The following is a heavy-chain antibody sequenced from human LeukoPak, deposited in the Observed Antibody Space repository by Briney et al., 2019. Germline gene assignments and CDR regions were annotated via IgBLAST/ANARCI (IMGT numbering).Heavy chain of an antibody. Sequence: PSETLSLTCTVSGGSISSSSYYWGWIRQPPGKGLEWIGSIYYSGSTYYNPSLKSRVTISVDTSKNQFSLKLSSVTAADTAVYYCARVPLPYRDYYDSSGTPYWGQGTLVTVSS. CDR3: ARVPLPYRDYYDSSGTPY. CDR1: GGSISSSSYY. V-gene: IGHV4-39*07. CDR2: IYYSGST. J-gene: IGHJ4*02. D-gene: IGHD3-22*01.